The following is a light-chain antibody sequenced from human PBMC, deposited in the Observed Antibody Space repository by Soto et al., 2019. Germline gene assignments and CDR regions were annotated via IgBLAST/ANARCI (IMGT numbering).Light chain of an antibody. J-gene: IGLJ3*02. CDR1: SSNIGAGYY. V-gene: IGLV1-40*01. Sequence: QSVLTQPPSVSGAPGQRVTISCTGSSSNIGAGYYVHWYQQLPGTAPKLLIYSNNNRPSGVPDRFSGSKSGTSASLAITGLQAEDEADYYCQSYDSRLSGSVFGGGTKLTVL. CDR2: SNN. CDR3: QSYDSRLSGSV.